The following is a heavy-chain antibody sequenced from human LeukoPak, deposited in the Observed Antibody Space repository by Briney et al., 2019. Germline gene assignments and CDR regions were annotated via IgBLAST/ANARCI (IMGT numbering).Heavy chain of an antibody. D-gene: IGHD2-15*01. J-gene: IGHJ4*02. CDR3: ARRAGEYSHPYDY. V-gene: IGHV3-53*01. CDR1: GFTVSSNS. Sequence: GGSLRLSCTVSGFTVSSNSWSWVRQAPGKGLEWVSFIYSGGNTHSSDSVKGRFTISRDNSKNTLYLQMNSLRAEDTAIYYCARRAGEYSHPYDYWGQGALVTVSS. CDR2: IYSGGNT.